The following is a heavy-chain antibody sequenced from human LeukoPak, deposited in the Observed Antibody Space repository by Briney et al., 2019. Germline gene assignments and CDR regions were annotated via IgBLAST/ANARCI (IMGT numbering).Heavy chain of an antibody. Sequence: SGGSLRLSCAASGFTFSNYAMSWVRQAPGKGLEWVSGISGSGDSTYYADSVKGRSIISRDNSNNTLYLRLSSLRAEDTALYFCAKNGQRGKYRLLPDYWGQGALVTVSS. CDR3: AKNGQRGKYRLLPDY. V-gene: IGHV3-23*01. J-gene: IGHJ4*02. D-gene: IGHD2-15*01. CDR1: GFTFSNYA. CDR2: ISGSGDST.